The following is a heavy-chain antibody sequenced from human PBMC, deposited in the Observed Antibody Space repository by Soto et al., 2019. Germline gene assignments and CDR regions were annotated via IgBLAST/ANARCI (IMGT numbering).Heavy chain of an antibody. CDR2: ISAYNGNT. D-gene: IGHD2-15*01. Sequence: QVQLVQSGAEVKKPGASVKVSCKASGYTFTSYGISWVRQAPGQGLEGMGWISAYNGNTNYAQKIQGRVTMTTDTSTSTAYMELRSLRSDDTAVYYCARDVRRYCSGGSCSFDYWGQGTLVTVSS. CDR1: GYTFTSYG. CDR3: ARDVRRYCSGGSCSFDY. V-gene: IGHV1-18*04. J-gene: IGHJ4*02.